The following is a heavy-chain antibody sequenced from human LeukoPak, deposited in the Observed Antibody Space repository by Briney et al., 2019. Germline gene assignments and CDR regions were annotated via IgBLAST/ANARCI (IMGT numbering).Heavy chain of an antibody. CDR1: GFTFSRYA. D-gene: IGHD6-13*01. J-gene: IGHJ3*02. CDR3: AKDRFGAAAGYDAFDI. Sequence: PGGSLRLSCAASGFTFSRYAMSWVRQAPGKGLEWVSGISGSDGSTYYADSVKGRFTISRDNSKNTVYVQMNSLRAEDTAVYYCAKDRFGAAAGYDAFDIWAKGQWSPSLQ. CDR2: ISGSDGST. V-gene: IGHV3-23*01.